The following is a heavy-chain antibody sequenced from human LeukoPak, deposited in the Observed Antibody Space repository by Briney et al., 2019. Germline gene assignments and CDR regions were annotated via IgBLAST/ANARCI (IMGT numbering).Heavy chain of an antibody. CDR3: ARDLITIFGVVNWFDP. V-gene: IGHV4-39*07. CDR1: GGSISSSSYY. D-gene: IGHD3-3*01. Sequence: SETLSLTCTVSGGSISSSSYYWGWIRQPPWKGLEWIGSIYYSGSTYYNPSLKRRVTISVDTSKNQFSLTLSSVTAAETAVYHCARDLITIFGVVNWFDPWGQGTLVTVSS. J-gene: IGHJ5*02. CDR2: IYYSGST.